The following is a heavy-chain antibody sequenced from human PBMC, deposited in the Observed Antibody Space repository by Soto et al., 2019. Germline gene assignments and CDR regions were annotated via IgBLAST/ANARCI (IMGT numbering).Heavy chain of an antibody. CDR3: ARSVVRISESDY. V-gene: IGHV1-3*01. Sequence: ASVKVSCKASGYTFTSYAMHWVRQAPGQRLEWMGWINAGNGNTKYSQKFQGRVTITRDTSASTAYMELSSLRSEDTAVYYCARSVVRISESDYWGQGTLVTVSS. J-gene: IGHJ4*01. CDR1: GYTFTSYA. CDR2: INAGNGNT. D-gene: IGHD2-15*01.